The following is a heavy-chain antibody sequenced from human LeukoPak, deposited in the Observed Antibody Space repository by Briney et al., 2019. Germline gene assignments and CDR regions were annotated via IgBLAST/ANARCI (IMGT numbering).Heavy chain of an antibody. CDR2: ISSSGSTI. CDR1: GFTFSSYE. Sequence: PGGFLRLSCAASGFTFSSYEMNWVRQAPGKGLEWVSYISSSGSTIYYADSVKGRFTISRDNAKNSLYLQMNSLRAEDTAVYYCARDSTMVRGAPTAFDIWGQGTMVTVSS. D-gene: IGHD3-10*01. V-gene: IGHV3-48*03. J-gene: IGHJ3*02. CDR3: ARDSTMVRGAPTAFDI.